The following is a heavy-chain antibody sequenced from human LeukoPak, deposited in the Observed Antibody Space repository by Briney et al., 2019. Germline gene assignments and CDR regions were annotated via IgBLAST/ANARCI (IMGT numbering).Heavy chain of an antibody. D-gene: IGHD3-10*01. CDR2: IKQDGNEK. CDR3: AGSSLYYFDY. Sequence: PGGSLRLSCAASGFTFSNYWMSWVRQAPGKGLEWVANIKQDGNEKYYVDSVKGRFTISRDNAKSSLYVQMNSLRAEDTAVYYCAGSSLYYFDYWGQGALVTVSS. J-gene: IGHJ4*02. V-gene: IGHV3-7*01. CDR1: GFTFSNYW.